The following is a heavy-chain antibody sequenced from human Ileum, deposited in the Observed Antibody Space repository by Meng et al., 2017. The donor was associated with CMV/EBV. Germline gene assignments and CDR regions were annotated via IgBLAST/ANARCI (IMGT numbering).Heavy chain of an antibody. CDR3: ASGDSLRAVDF. CDR1: GASISRSTYY. Sequence: LRLQESGPGLVKPSATLSLTCTVSGASISRSTYYWGWIRQPPGKGLEWIGSIYYSGGTYYNPSLKSRVTISVDTSKNQFSLKLNSVTAADTAVYYCASGDSLRAVDFWGQGTLVTVSS. D-gene: IGHD2-21*02. V-gene: IGHV4-39*07. J-gene: IGHJ4*02. CDR2: IYYSGGT.